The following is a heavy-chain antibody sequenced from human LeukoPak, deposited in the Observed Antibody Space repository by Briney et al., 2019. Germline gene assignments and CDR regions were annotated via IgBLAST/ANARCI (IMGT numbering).Heavy chain of an antibody. J-gene: IGHJ4*02. CDR2: ISNTDSTT. CDR3: ARAFDY. V-gene: IGHV3-48*01. Sequence: GGSLRLSCAASGFTFSAYDLNWVRQAPGKGLEWIAHISNTDSTTYYADSVKGRFTISRDSAKNSLYLQMNSLRAEDTAVYYCARAFDYWGQGAAVTVSS. CDR1: GFTFSAYD.